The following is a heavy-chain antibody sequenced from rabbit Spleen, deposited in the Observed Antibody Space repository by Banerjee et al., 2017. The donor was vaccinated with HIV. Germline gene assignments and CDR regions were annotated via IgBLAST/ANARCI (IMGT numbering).Heavy chain of an antibody. CDR3: ASNHPYASSSGDDFLFKL. Sequence: QLKETGGGLVQPGGSLTLSCKDSGFDFSSSYMNWVRQAPGKGLEWIGIIYTGDGSTDYASWVNGRFTISSDNAQNTVDLQMNSLTAADTATYFCASNHPYASSSGDDFLFKLWGPGTRGSVS. D-gene: IGHD1-1*01. J-gene: IGHJ4*01. CDR2: IYTGDGST. V-gene: IGHV1S7*01. CDR1: GFDFSSSY.